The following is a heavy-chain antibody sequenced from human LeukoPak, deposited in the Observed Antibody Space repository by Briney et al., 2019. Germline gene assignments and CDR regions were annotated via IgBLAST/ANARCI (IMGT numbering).Heavy chain of an antibody. CDR3: ARHLDSSGWYLFFQH. D-gene: IGHD6-19*01. J-gene: IGHJ1*01. CDR2: IYYSGST. Sequence: SETLSLTCTVSGGSMSSSSYYWGWIRQPPGKGLEWIGSIYYSGSTYYNPSLKSRVTISVDTSKNQFSLKLSSVTAADTAVYYCARHLDSSGWYLFFQHWGQGTLVTVSP. CDR1: GGSMSSSSYY. V-gene: IGHV4-39*01.